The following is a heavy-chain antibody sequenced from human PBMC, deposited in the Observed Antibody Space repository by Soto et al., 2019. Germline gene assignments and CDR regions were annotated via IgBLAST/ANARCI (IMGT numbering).Heavy chain of an antibody. CDR2: IWYDESNK. D-gene: IGHD3-10*01. V-gene: IGHV3-33*01. Sequence: QVQLVESGGGVVQPGRSLRLSCAASGFTFSSYGMHWVRQAPGKGLEWVAVIWYDESNKYYADSVKGRFTISRDNSKNTLYLQMNSLRAEDTAVYYCARDLQDPIWFGEPYYYYYGMDVWGQGTTVTVSS. J-gene: IGHJ6*02. CDR3: ARDLQDPIWFGEPYYYYYGMDV. CDR1: GFTFSSYG.